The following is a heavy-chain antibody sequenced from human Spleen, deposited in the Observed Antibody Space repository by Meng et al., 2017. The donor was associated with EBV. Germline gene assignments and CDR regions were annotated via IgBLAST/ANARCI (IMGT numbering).Heavy chain of an antibody. D-gene: IGHD3-10*01. J-gene: IGHJ4*02. CDR1: GGSISISHW. CDR2: INHRGST. Sequence: QDAAPGLVKPSGPLSPTGSVSGGSISISHWWSWVRQPPGKGLEWIGEINHRGSTNYNPSLKSRVTMSVDTSKNQFSLKLSSLTAADTAMYYCAIGVTLVRGYWGQGTLVTVSS. CDR3: AIGVTLVRGY. V-gene: IGHV4-4*02.